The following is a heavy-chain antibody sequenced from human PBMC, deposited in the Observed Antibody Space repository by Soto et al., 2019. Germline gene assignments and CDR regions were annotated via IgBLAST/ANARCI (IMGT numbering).Heavy chain of an antibody. Sequence: QVQLQESGPGLVKPSGILSLTCAVSGGSITDKWWSWIRQTPGKGLEWIGEVHHSGSTNYSPSLKSRVTMSVDTSKNEFSLKLFSLTAADTAIYYCAREGDHPFSLGSWGQGTRVTVSS. CDR3: AREGDHPFSLGS. J-gene: IGHJ4*02. CDR2: VHHSGST. D-gene: IGHD3-16*01. V-gene: IGHV4-4*02. CDR1: GGSITDKW.